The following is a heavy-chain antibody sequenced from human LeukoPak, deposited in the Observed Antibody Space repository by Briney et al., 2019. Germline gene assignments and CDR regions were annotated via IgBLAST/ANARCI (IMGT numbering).Heavy chain of an antibody. Sequence: GRSLRLSCAASGFTFSSYAMHWVRQAPGKGLEWVAVISYDGSNKYYADSVKGRFTISRDNSKNTLYLQMNSLRAEDTAVYYCARSSWYFLASDHWGQGTLVTVSS. D-gene: IGHD6-13*01. J-gene: IGHJ4*02. V-gene: IGHV3-30-3*01. CDR2: ISYDGSNK. CDR1: GFTFSSYA. CDR3: ARSSWYFLASDH.